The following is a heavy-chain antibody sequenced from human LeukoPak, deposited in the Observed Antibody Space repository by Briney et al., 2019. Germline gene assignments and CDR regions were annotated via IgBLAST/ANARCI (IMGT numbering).Heavy chain of an antibody. CDR1: GYTFTGYY. CDR2: INPNSGGT. CDR3: AREGYCSSTSCYGNWFDP. D-gene: IGHD2-2*01. Sequence: ASVKVSCKASGYTFTGYYMHWVRQAPGQGLEWIGWINPNSGGTNYAQKFQGRVTMTRDTSISTAYMELSRLRSDDTAVYYCAREGYCSSTSCYGNWFDPWGQGTLVTVSS. V-gene: IGHV1-2*02. J-gene: IGHJ5*02.